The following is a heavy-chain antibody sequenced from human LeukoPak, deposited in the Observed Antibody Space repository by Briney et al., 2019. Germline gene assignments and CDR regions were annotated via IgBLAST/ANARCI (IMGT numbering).Heavy chain of an antibody. Sequence: GGSLRLSCAASGFTVSNKYMSWVRQAPGRGLEGVSVIYSGGSTYYADSVKGRFSISGDKSKNTLYLQMNSLRAEDTALYYCAREMYCSGGSCYGDAFDIWGQGTMVTVSS. V-gene: IGHV3-66*01. J-gene: IGHJ3*02. CDR2: IYSGGST. D-gene: IGHD2-15*01. CDR3: AREMYCSGGSCYGDAFDI. CDR1: GFTVSNKY.